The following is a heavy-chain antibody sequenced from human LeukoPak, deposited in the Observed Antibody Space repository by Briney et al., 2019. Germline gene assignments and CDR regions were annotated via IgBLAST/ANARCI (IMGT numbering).Heavy chain of an antibody. CDR2: ISGSGGST. CDR1: GFTFSSYA. V-gene: IGHV3-23*01. Sequence: GGSLRLSCAASGFTFSSYAMSWVRQAPGKGLEWVSAISGSGGSTYYADSVKGRFTISRDNSKNTPYLQMNSLRAEDTAVYYCARYSSGWYAFDYWGQGTLVTVSS. J-gene: IGHJ4*02. D-gene: IGHD6-19*01. CDR3: ARYSSGWYAFDY.